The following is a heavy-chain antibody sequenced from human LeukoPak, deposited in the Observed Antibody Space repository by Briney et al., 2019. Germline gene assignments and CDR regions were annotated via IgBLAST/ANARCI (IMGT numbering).Heavy chain of an antibody. Sequence: GASVKVSCKASGYTFTGYYMHWVRQAPGQGLEWMGWINPNSGGTNYAQKFQGRGTMTRDTSISTAYMELSRLRSDDTAVYYCARVNSGYDASLDYWGQGTLVTVSS. CDR1: GYTFTGYY. CDR2: INPNSGGT. V-gene: IGHV1-2*02. D-gene: IGHD5-12*01. CDR3: ARVNSGYDASLDY. J-gene: IGHJ4*02.